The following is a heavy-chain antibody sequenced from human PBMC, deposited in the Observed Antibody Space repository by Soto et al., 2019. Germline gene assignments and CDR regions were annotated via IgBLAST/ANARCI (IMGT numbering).Heavy chain of an antibody. CDR3: AIGYYSKKFDYWGQRTLVSVSSDV. V-gene: IGHV3-48*03. J-gene: IGHJ6*02. D-gene: IGHD3-22*01. CDR1: GFSFSDYE. CDR2: SSRSGSTI. Sequence: GGSLRLSCAASGFSFSDYEMNWVRQAPGKGLEWVSYSSRSGSTIEYADSVKGRFTISRDYAKTSLYLQMNSLRVEDTAVYYCAIGYYSKKFDYWGQRTLVSVSSDVWGQGTTVTVSS.